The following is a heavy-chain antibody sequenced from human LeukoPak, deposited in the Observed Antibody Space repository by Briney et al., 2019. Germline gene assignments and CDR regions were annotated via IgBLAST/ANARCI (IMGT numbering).Heavy chain of an antibody. J-gene: IGHJ4*02. CDR1: GGSISSSNW. CDR2: IYHSGST. CDR3: ARNIGYYYDSSGGG. D-gene: IGHD3-22*01. Sequence: PPETLSLTCAVSGGSISSSNWWGWVRQPPGKGLGWIGEIYHSGSTNYNPSLKSRVTISVDKSKNQFSLKLSSVTAADTAVYYCARNIGYYYDSSGGGWGQGTLVTVSS. V-gene: IGHV4-4*03.